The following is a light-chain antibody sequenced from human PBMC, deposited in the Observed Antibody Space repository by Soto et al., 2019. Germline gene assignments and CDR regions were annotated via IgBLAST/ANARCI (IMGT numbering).Light chain of an antibody. CDR2: GAS. CDR1: QSVSSSY. J-gene: IGKJ1*01. V-gene: IGKV3-20*01. CDR3: QQYNNWPRT. Sequence: EIVLTQSPGTLSLSPGERATLSCRASQSVSSSYLAWYQQKSGQAPRLLIYGASSRATGIPDRFSGSGSGADFTLTISSLQSEDFAVYYCQQYNNWPRTFGQGTKVDIK.